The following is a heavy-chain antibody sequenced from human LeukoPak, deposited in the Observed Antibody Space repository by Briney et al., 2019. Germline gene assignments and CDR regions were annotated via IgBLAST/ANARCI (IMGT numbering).Heavy chain of an antibody. V-gene: IGHV3-23*01. Sequence: PGGTLRLSCAASGFTFSSYGMSWVRQAPGKGLEWVSAISGSGGSTYYADSVKGRFTISRDNSKNTLYLQMNSLRAEDTAVYYCAKDNYYDSSGDYFDYWGQGTLVTVSS. CDR3: AKDNYYDSSGDYFDY. D-gene: IGHD3-22*01. CDR1: GFTFSSYG. CDR2: ISGSGGST. J-gene: IGHJ4*02.